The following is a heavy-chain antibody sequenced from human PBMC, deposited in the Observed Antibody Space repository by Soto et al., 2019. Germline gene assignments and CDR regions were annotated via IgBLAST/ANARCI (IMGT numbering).Heavy chain of an antibody. Sequence: SETLSLTCTVSGGSISSYYWSWIRQPPGKGLEWIGYIYYSGSTNYNPSLKSRVTISVDTSKNQFSLKLSSVTAADTAVYYCARHQLWFGETQSPSFDYWGQGTLVTVSS. CDR1: GGSISSYY. J-gene: IGHJ4*02. CDR3: ARHQLWFGETQSPSFDY. D-gene: IGHD3-10*01. CDR2: IYYSGST. V-gene: IGHV4-59*08.